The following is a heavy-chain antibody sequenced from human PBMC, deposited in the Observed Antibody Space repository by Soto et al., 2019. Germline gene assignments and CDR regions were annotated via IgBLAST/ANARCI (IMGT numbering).Heavy chain of an antibody. Sequence: GGSLRLSCAASGFTFSSYALHWVRQAPGKGLEWVAVVSNDGSDKSYADSVKGRFTISRDNSKNTLYLQMNSLRPEDTAVYYCARPPYYYDSSGYYTAHFDYWGQGTLVTVSS. V-gene: IGHV3-30-3*01. D-gene: IGHD3-22*01. CDR2: VSNDGSDK. CDR3: ARPPYYYDSSGYYTAHFDY. CDR1: GFTFSSYA. J-gene: IGHJ4*02.